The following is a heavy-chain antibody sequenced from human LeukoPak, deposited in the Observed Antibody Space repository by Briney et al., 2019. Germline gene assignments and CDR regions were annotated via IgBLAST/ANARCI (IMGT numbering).Heavy chain of an antibody. Sequence: GGPLSLFCAASGLIHSSYAVRWLRRAPGKGVEWVSAISGRGGNTYYTDSVKGRCTISGDNSQNTLYLQMKSLRAENAAVDYCGKGPRTVEVRWFDPWGEGTLVTVSS. CDR1: GLIHSSYA. CDR3: GKGPRTVEVRWFDP. D-gene: IGHD4-23*01. V-gene: IGHV3-23*01. CDR2: ISGRGGNT. J-gene: IGHJ5*02.